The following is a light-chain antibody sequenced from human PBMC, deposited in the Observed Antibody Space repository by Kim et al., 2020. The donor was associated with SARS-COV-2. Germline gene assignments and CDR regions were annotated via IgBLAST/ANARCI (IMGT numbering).Light chain of an antibody. V-gene: IGKV3-20*01. CDR2: GAS. Sequence: SPVERAPLACRASQSVSSNYLAWYQHKHGHAPKLLIYGASRSATGIPDNFSCSGSGTDFTLTIDRLEPEDFAVYHCHQYGSSPVTFGGGTKVDIK. CDR1: QSVSSNY. CDR3: HQYGSSPVT. J-gene: IGKJ4*01.